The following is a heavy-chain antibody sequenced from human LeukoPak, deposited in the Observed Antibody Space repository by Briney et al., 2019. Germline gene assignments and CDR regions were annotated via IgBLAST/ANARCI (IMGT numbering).Heavy chain of an antibody. J-gene: IGHJ4*02. CDR1: GYTFNRYG. Sequence: ASVKVSCKASGYTFNRYGITWVRQAPGQGLEWMGWISGYNVNTNYAQKLQGRVTMTTDTSTSTAYMELRSLRSDDTAMYYCARDYGYGVTVMISDDYWGQGTLVTVSS. CDR2: ISGYNVNT. V-gene: IGHV1-18*01. CDR3: ARDYGYGVTVMISDDY. D-gene: IGHD5-12*01.